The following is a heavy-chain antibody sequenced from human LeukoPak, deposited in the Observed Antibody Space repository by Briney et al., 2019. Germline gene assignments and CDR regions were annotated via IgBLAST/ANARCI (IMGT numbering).Heavy chain of an antibody. CDR1: GASISRSDYY. V-gene: IGHV4-39*02. Sequence: SETLSLTCTVSGASISRSDYYWVWIRQPPGKGLYWIGSIYYTGSTYYNPSLKSRVTISVDTSKNQFSLKLSSVTATDTAVYYCARDYDSSGYRTKEAFDIWGQGTMVTVSS. CDR2: IYYTGST. J-gene: IGHJ3*02. CDR3: ARDYDSSGYRTKEAFDI. D-gene: IGHD3-22*01.